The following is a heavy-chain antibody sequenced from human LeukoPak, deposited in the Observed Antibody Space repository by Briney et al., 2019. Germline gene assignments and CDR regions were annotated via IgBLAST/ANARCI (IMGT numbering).Heavy chain of an antibody. CDR2: IWYDGSNK. CDR3: ARGGYCSGGSCYFFTSFDY. V-gene: IGHV3-33*01. Sequence: GRSLRLSCAASGFTFSSYGMHWVRQAPGKGLEWVAVIWYDGSNKYYADSVKGRFTISRDNSKNTLYLQMNSLRAEDTAVYYCARGGYCSGGSCYFFTSFDYWGQGTLVTVSS. D-gene: IGHD2-15*01. CDR1: GFTFSSYG. J-gene: IGHJ4*02.